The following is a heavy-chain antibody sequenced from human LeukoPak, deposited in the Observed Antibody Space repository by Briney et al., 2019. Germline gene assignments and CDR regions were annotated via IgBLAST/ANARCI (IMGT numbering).Heavy chain of an antibody. CDR1: GYSISSGYH. V-gene: IGHV4-38-2*02. CDR2: VYRSGST. CDR3: ARENWVFDY. J-gene: IGHJ4*02. D-gene: IGHD7-27*01. Sequence: ASETLSLTCVVSGYSISSGYHWGWIRQPPGEGLEWIGSVYRSGSTYYNPSPKSRVTISVDTSKNQISLKVRSVTAADTAVYYCARENWVFDYWGQGILVTVSS.